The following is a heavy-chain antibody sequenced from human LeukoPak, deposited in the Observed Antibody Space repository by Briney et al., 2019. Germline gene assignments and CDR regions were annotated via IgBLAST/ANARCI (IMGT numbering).Heavy chain of an antibody. D-gene: IGHD2-21*01. CDR2: IYYSGST. V-gene: IGHV4-31*03. CDR3: ATPYCGAISCLDVFDV. J-gene: IGHJ3*01. CDR1: GVSLSSDKYY. Sequence: SQTLSLTCTVSGVSLSSDKYYWTWIRQRPGKGLEWIGHIYYSGSTSFNPSLKSRVSMSMYTSKSQFSLKLTSVTAADTAVYYCATPYCGAISCLDVFDVWGQGTVVTVSS.